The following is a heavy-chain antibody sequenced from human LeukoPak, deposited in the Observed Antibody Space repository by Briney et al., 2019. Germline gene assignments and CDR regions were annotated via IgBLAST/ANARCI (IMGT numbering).Heavy chain of an antibody. Sequence: GGSLRLSCAASGFTFSDYYMSWIRQAPGKGLEWVSYISSSGSTIYYADPVKGRFTISRDNAKNSLYLQMNSLRAEDTAVYYCAGGREYYDILTGYFDYWGQGTLVTVSS. CDR2: ISSSGSTI. V-gene: IGHV3-11*04. J-gene: IGHJ4*02. D-gene: IGHD3-9*01. CDR3: AGGREYYDILTGYFDY. CDR1: GFTFSDYY.